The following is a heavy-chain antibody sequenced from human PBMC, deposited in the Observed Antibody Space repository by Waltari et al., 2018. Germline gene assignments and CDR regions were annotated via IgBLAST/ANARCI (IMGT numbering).Heavy chain of an antibody. D-gene: IGHD3-22*01. CDR3: ARVPYYINIWFDS. Sequence: VRMVESGGGLVQPGGCLGLCGGAFGFTFTTFGMSWFRQAPGKGLEWVASINQDGSDRRYVDSVKDRFTISRDNARNSLFLQMNSLTAEDTAMYYCARVPYYINIWFDSWGQGTLVTVSS. V-gene: IGHV3-7*01. CDR1: GFTFTTFG. J-gene: IGHJ5*01. CDR2: INQDGSDR.